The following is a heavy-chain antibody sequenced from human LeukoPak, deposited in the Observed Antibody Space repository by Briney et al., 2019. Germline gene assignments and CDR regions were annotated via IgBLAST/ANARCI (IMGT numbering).Heavy chain of an antibody. CDR1: GFTFSSYG. D-gene: IGHD2-2*01. Sequence: PGGSLRLSCAASGFTFSSYGMHWVRQAPGKGLEWVAVISYDGSNKYYADSVKGRFTISRDNSKNTLYLQMNSLRAEDTAVYYCAKAGYAHWGQGTLVTVSS. CDR3: AKAGYAH. CDR2: ISYDGSNK. V-gene: IGHV3-30*18. J-gene: IGHJ4*02.